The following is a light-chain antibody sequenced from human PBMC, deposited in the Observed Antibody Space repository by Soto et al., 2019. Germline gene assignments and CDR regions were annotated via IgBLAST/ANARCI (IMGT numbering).Light chain of an antibody. J-gene: IGLJ1*01. CDR2: EVS. CDR3: CSYAGSSTV. CDR1: SSDVGSYNL. Sequence: QSLLTQPASVSGSPGQSITISCTGTSSDVGSYNLVSWYQQHPGKAPKLMIYEVSKRPSGVSNRFSGSKSGNTASLTISGLQAEDEADYYCCSYAGSSTVFGTGTKLTVL. V-gene: IGLV2-23*02.